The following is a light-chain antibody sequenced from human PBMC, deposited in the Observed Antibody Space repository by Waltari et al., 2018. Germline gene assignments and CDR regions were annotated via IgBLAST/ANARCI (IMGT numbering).Light chain of an antibody. CDR3: AAWDDSLGGWV. V-gene: IGLV1-47*01. J-gene: IGLJ3*02. CDR2: RND. CDR1: TSNIGPNY. Sequence: QSVVTQPPSASGTPGQRVTISCAGSTSNIGPNYVSWYQQVPGTAPKVLIYRNDQRPSGVPDRFSGSKSGTSASLAISGLRSEDEADYYCAAWDDSLGGWVFGGGTKLTVL.